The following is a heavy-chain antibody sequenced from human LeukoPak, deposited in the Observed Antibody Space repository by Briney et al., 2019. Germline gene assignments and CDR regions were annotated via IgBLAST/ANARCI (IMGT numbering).Heavy chain of an antibody. D-gene: IGHD4/OR15-4a*01. CDR2: IYSGSDYI. CDR1: GFTFSSDR. V-gene: IGHV3-21*01. Sequence: GGSLRLSCVASGFTFSSDRMNWVRQTPGKGLEWVSTIYSGSDYIYYADSVKGRFTISRDNAKNSLYLQMNSLRAEDTAIYYCARDLPVSGAYHQFDSWGQGTLVTVSS. J-gene: IGHJ4*02. CDR3: ARDLPVSGAYHQFDS.